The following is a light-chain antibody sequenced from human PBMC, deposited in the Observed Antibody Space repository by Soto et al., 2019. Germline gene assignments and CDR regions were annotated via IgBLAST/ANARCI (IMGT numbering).Light chain of an antibody. J-gene: IGKJ1*01. V-gene: IGKV1-27*01. Sequence: DIQMTQSPSSLSASVGDRVTITCRASQGISNYLAGYQQKPGKVPKLLIYAASTLQSGVPSRFSGSGSGTDFTLPISSLQPEDVATYYCQKYNNAPWTFGAGNKVEIK. CDR2: AAS. CDR3: QKYNNAPWT. CDR1: QGISNY.